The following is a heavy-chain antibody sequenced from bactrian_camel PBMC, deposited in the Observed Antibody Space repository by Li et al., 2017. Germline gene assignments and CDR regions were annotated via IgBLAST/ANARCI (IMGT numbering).Heavy chain of an antibody. J-gene: IGHJ4*01. CDR2: ISTNGPE. V-gene: IGHV3-1*01. D-gene: IGHD1*01. Sequence: VESGGSLNLSCTYYGFTLADSDMAWYRRRPGGGCELVSQISTNGPEYYTDSVKGRFTISRDNANNTLYLQMTNLKTEDTATYFCSRGFGRVEYVPVQFRGPGTQVTVS. CDR1: GFTLADSD.